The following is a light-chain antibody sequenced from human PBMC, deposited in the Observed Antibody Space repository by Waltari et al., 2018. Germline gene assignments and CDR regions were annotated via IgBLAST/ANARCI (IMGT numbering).Light chain of an antibody. Sequence: SYELTQPSSVSVSPGQTARITCSGDVLAKKYVRWFQQKPGQAPVLVIYKASERPSGIPDRISGSTSGTTVTLTISGAQVEDEADYYCYCAADSNVRVFGGGTRLTVL. J-gene: IGLJ2*01. CDR2: KAS. CDR1: VLAKKY. CDR3: YCAADSNVRV. V-gene: IGLV3-27*01.